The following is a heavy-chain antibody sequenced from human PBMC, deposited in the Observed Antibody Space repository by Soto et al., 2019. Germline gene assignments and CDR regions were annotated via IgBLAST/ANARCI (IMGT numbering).Heavy chain of an antibody. Sequence: GGSLRLSCAASGFTYDDYAMHRVRQAPGKGLEWVSLISWDCGTTYYADSVKGRFTISRDNSKDSLYLQMNSLRTEDTALYYCAKAYHHLIVGTAFIDYWGPGALVSISS. CDR1: GFTYDDYA. D-gene: IGHD2-21*02. J-gene: IGHJ4*01. CDR3: AKAYHHLIVGTAFIDY. CDR2: ISWDCGTT. V-gene: IGHV3-43*01.